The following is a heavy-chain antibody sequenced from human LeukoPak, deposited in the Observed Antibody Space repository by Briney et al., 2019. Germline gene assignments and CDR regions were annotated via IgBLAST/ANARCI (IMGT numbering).Heavy chain of an antibody. V-gene: IGHV3-7*03. J-gene: IGHJ4*02. Sequence: GGSLRLSCAASGFTFSSYAMSWVRQAPGKGLEWVANIKQDGSEKYYVDSVKGRFTIPKDNAKNSLYLQLNSLRAEDTAAYYCARARGGYDFDYWGQGTLVTVSS. D-gene: IGHD5-12*01. CDR1: GFTFSSYA. CDR2: IKQDGSEK. CDR3: ARARGGYDFDY.